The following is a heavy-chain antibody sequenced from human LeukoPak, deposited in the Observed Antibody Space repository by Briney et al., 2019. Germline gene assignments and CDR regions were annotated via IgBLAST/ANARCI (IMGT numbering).Heavy chain of an antibody. J-gene: IGHJ6*03. CDR3: ARGWSRPYYYDSSGPPGRYYYMDV. V-gene: IGHV4-34*01. D-gene: IGHD3-22*01. Sequence: ASETLSLTCAVYGGSFSGYYWSWIRQPPGKGLEWIGEINHSGSTNYNPSLKSRVTISVDTSKNQFSLKLSSETAADTAVYYCARGWSRPYYYDSSGPPGRYYYMDVWGKGTTVTVSS. CDR2: INHSGST. CDR1: GGSFSGYY.